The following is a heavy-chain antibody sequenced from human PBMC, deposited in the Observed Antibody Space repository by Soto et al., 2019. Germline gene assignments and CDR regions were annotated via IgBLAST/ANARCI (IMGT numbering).Heavy chain of an antibody. Sequence: GGSLRLSCAASGFTFSSYGMHWVRQAPGKGLEWVAVIWYDGSNKYYADSVKGRFTISRDNSKNTLYLQMNSLRAEDTAVYYCARELGVLRYFVWPRGMDVWGQGTTVTVSS. D-gene: IGHD3-9*01. CDR1: GFTFSSYG. J-gene: IGHJ6*02. CDR2: IWYDGSNK. CDR3: ARELGVLRYFVWPRGMDV. V-gene: IGHV3-33*01.